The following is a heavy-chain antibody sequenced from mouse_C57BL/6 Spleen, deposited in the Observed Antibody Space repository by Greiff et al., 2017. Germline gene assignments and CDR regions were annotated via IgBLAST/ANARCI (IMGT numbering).Heavy chain of an antibody. CDR1: GYTFTDYE. V-gene: IGHV1-15*01. CDR2: IDPETGGT. D-gene: IGHD4-1*01. J-gene: IGHJ2*01. CDR3: TREGDWDYIDY. Sequence: QVQLQQSGAELVRPGASVTLSCKASGYTFTDYEMHWVKQTPVHGLEWIGAIDPETGGTAYNQKFKGKAILTAAKSSSTAYMELRSLTSEDSAVYDCTREGDWDYIDYWGQGTTLTVSS.